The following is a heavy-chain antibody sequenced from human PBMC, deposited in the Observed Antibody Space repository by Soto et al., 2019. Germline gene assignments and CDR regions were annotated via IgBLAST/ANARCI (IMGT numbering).Heavy chain of an antibody. J-gene: IGHJ6*02. V-gene: IGHV5-51*01. CDR3: ASIPGHSSGTTCTYQYSGVDV. CDR1: GYSFMKHW. D-gene: IGHD2-15*01. Sequence: PGESLKISCKASGYSFMKHWIGWVRQMPGKGLEWMGIIYPGDSDTKYRQYLKGKVTIPADRYISTAYLQWRSLKASDTAMYYCASIPGHSSGTTCTYQYSGVDVWGQAPKVNASS. CDR2: IYPGDSDT.